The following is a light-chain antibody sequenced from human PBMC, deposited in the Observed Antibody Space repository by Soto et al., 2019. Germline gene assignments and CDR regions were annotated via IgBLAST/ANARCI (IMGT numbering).Light chain of an antibody. CDR3: QQYNSYLYT. CDR2: DAS. J-gene: IGKJ2*01. Sequence: DIQMTQSPSTLLASVEDRVTITCRASQSISSWLAWYQQKPGKAPKLLIYDASSLESGVPSRFSGSGSGTEFTLTISSLQPDDFATYYGQQYNSYLYTFGQGTKLEIK. CDR1: QSISSW. V-gene: IGKV1-5*01.